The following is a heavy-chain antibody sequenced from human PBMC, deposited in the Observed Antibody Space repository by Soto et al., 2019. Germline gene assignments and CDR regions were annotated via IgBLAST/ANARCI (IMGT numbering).Heavy chain of an antibody. CDR1: GGSISSRTFW. J-gene: IGHJ4*02. D-gene: IGHD4-4*01. CDR2: MYYSGSS. V-gene: IGHV4-39*01. CDR3: ARHPRDDYNYGGSGIFDY. Sequence: QLQLQESGPGLVKPSETLSLTCSVSGGSISSRTFWWAWIRQPPGKGLEWIGDMYYSGSSYSSPSLKSRVSLSVDTAKNQLSLKLNSVTAADTAVYYCARHPRDDYNYGGSGIFDYWGQGTLVTVSS.